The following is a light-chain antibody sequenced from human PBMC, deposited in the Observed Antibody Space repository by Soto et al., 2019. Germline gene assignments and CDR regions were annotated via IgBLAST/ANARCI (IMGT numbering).Light chain of an antibody. Sequence: EFVLTKSLVSLSLSPGERATLSCRASQSFRGLLAWYQQKPGQAPRLLIYDAYNRATGIPPRFSGSGSGTDFTLTISSLEPEESAVYYCQQRHMWPITFGQGTRLEIK. CDR2: DAY. CDR3: QQRHMWPIT. V-gene: IGKV3-11*01. J-gene: IGKJ5*01. CDR1: QSFRGL.